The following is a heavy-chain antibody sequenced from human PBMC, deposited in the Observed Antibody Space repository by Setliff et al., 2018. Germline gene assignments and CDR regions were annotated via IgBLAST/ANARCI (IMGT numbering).Heavy chain of an antibody. D-gene: IGHD3-16*01. CDR3: ARDHGGAAPYYYYYMDV. V-gene: IGHV4-4*07. Sequence: KPSETLSLTCTVSDGSLSTYYWSWIRQPAGKGLEWLGQIYTSWSTNYNPSLKGRATLSIDASKKQFSLKLTSVTAADTAVYYCARDHGGAAPYYYYYMDVWGKGTTVTVSS. CDR2: IYTSWST. J-gene: IGHJ6*03. CDR1: DGSLSTYY.